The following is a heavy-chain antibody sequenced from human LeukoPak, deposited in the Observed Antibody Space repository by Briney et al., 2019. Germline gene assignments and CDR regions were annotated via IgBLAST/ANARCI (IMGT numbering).Heavy chain of an antibody. CDR2: IYSGGTT. J-gene: IGHJ4*02. Sequence: GGSLRLSCAASGFTVSSNYMSWVRQALGKGLEWGSVIYSGGTTYYADSVKGRFTISRDNSKNTLYLQMNSLRAEDTAVYYCARSTDYCGQGTLVTVSS. V-gene: IGHV3-66*01. CDR3: ARSTDY. CDR1: GFTVSSNY.